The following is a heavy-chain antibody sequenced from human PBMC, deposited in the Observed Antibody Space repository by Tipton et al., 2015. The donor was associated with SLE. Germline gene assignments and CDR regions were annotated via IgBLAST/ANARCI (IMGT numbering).Heavy chain of an antibody. D-gene: IGHD2-8*02. CDR2: MNPNSGNT. J-gene: IGHJ6*02. V-gene: IGHV1-8*01. CDR1: GYTFTSYD. CDR3: ARGPICTGGVCSYGMDV. Sequence: QLVQSGAEVKKPGASVKVSCKASGYTFTSYDINWVRQATGQGLEWMGWMNPNSGNTGYAQKFQGRVTMTRNTSISTAYMELSSLRSEDPAVYYCARGPICTGGVCSYGMDVWGQGTTVTVSS.